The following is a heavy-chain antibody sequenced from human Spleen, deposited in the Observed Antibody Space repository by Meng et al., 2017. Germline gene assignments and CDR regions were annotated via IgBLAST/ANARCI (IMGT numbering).Heavy chain of an antibody. CDR2: IGTAGDT. Sequence: GESLKISCAACGFTFSSYDMHWVRQATGKGLEWVSAIGTAGDTYYPGSVKGQFTISRENAKNSLYLQMNSLRVEDTAVYYCETPQCSGGNCPLDSWGQGTLVTVSS. J-gene: IGHJ4*02. CDR1: GFTFSSYD. D-gene: IGHD2-15*01. CDR3: ETPQCSGGNCPLDS. V-gene: IGHV3-13*03.